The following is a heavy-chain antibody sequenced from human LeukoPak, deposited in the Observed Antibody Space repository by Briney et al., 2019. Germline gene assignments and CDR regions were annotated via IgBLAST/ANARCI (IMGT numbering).Heavy chain of an antibody. CDR1: GGSFSNYF. Sequence: SETLSLTCAVHGGSFSNYFWSWIRQPPGKGLEWIGEINHSGSTNYVPSLKGRVTISVDTSRNEFSLKLTSVTAADTAVYYCARLGSGSQTFDYWGQGTLVTVSS. J-gene: IGHJ4*02. CDR3: ARLGSGSQTFDY. D-gene: IGHD3-10*02. V-gene: IGHV4-34*01. CDR2: INHSGST.